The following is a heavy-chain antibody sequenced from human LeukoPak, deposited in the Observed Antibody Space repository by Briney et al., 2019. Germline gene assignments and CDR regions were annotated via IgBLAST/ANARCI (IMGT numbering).Heavy chain of an antibody. CDR2: IYYSGST. CDR3: ARSPDYYDSSGYYFPWYFDL. Sequence: SETLSLTCTVSGGSINSYYWSWIRQPPGKGLEWIGYIYYSGSTNYNPSLKSRVTISVDTSKNQFSLKLSSVTAADTAVYYCARSPDYYDSSGYYFPWYFDLWGRGTLVTVSS. V-gene: IGHV4-59*01. D-gene: IGHD3-22*01. J-gene: IGHJ2*01. CDR1: GGSINSYY.